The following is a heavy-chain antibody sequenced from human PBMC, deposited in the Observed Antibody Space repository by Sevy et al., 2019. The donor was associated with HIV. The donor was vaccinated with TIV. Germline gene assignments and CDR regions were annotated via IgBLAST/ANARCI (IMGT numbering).Heavy chain of an antibody. CDR3: AKDYPSGSYLFFSGMDV. J-gene: IGHJ6*02. Sequence: GGSLRLSCAASGFTFSSYAMSWVRQAPGKGLEWVSAISGSGGSTYYADSVKGRFTISRDNSKNTLYLQMNSLRAEDTAVYYCAKDYPSGSYLFFSGMDVWGQGTTVTVSS. V-gene: IGHV3-23*01. CDR2: ISGSGGST. CDR1: GFTFSSYA. D-gene: IGHD3-10*01.